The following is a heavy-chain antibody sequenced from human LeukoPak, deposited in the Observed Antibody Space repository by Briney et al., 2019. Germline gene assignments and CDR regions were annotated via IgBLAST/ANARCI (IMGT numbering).Heavy chain of an antibody. CDR3: ARTLVRGVMGIGY. D-gene: IGHD3-10*01. CDR1: GFTFSSYG. Sequence: GGSLTLSCAASGFTFSSYGMDWVRQAAGKGLEWVSYISTSASTIYYAASVKGRFTISRDNATNSLYLQMNSLRVEDTAVYYCARTLVRGVMGIGYWGQGTLVTVSS. CDR2: ISTSASTI. J-gene: IGHJ4*02. V-gene: IGHV3-48*03.